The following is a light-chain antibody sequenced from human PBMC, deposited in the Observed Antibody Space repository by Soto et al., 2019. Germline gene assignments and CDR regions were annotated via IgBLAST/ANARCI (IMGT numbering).Light chain of an antibody. J-gene: IGKJ2*01. CDR1: QSLTSDY. Sequence: EIVLTQSPGTLSLSPGERATLSCRASQSLTSDYLAWYQQKPGQAPRPLIYGASSRAAGIPDRFRGSGSGPDFTLTISSREPEDFAVYYCQQYQTSPPSYPFGQGTKLEI. CDR2: GAS. V-gene: IGKV3-20*01. CDR3: QQYQTSPPSYP.